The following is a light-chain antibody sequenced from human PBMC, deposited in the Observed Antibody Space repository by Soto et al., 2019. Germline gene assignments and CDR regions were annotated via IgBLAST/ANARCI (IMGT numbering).Light chain of an antibody. CDR1: QGVSRK. Sequence: DIVMTQSPATQSVAPGERVTFSCRASQGVSRKLAWYQHKPGQAPRLLISGAFTGATGIPARFSGSGSGTEFTLTISSLQSEDCAIYYCQQYHTWPITFGGGTKVEIK. J-gene: IGKJ4*01. V-gene: IGKV3-15*01. CDR2: GAF. CDR3: QQYHTWPIT.